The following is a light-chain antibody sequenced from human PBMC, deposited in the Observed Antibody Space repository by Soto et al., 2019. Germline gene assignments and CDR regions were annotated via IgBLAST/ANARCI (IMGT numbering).Light chain of an antibody. J-gene: IGKJ1*01. CDR1: QTISSW. V-gene: IGKV1-5*03. CDR2: KAS. Sequence: DIQMTQSPSTLSGSVGDRVTITCRASQTISSWLAWYQQKPGKAPKLLIYKASTLKSGVPSRFSGSGSGTEFTLTISSLQPDDFATYYCQQYQSSWTFGQGTKVAIK. CDR3: QQYQSSWT.